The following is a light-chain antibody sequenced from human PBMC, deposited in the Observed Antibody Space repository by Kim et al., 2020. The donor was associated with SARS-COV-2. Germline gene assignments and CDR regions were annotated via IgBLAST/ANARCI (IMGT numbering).Light chain of an antibody. V-gene: IGLV3-21*04. Sequence: SYELTQPPSASVAPGETATITCGGSNIGSKSVHWYQQKPGQAPVLIIYYDRDRPSRIPERFSGSNSGNTATLTISRVEAGDEADYYCHVWDSFSDHVFGTGTKVTVL. CDR3: HVWDSFSDHV. CDR1: NIGSKS. CDR2: YDR. J-gene: IGLJ1*01.